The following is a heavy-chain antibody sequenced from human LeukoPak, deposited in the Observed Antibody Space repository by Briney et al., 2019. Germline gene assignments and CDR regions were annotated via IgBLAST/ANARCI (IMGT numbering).Heavy chain of an antibody. CDR1: GYTYIHYG. CDR3: ARDLTGTRCRGGSCYCMFGY. J-gene: IGHJ5*01. Sequence: VSVTTLCRATGYTYIHYGITWVRQAPGQGLEWMGWINTSNGNTNYAQNLQGRATITTDTTTSTSYMELMSLRSDDTAIYFCARDLTGTRCRGGSCYCMFGYWGHGIPITVSS. D-gene: IGHD2-15*01. V-gene: IGHV1-18*01. CDR2: INTSNGNT.